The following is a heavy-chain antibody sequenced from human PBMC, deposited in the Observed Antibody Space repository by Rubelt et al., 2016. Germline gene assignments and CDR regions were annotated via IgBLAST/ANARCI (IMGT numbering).Heavy chain of an antibody. D-gene: IGHD5-18*01. CDR2: ISGSADST. V-gene: IGHV3-23*04. Sequence: EVQLVESGGGLVQPGESLRLSCGASGFTFSSYAMNWVRQAPGKGLEWVSAISGSADSTYYADSVKGRFTISKDSSKATLFLERKSLGVEDTAVYYCAKGSSRGDTYTFLDHWGQGALVTVSA. CDR3: AKGSSRGDTYTFLDH. J-gene: IGHJ4*02. CDR1: GFTFSSYA.